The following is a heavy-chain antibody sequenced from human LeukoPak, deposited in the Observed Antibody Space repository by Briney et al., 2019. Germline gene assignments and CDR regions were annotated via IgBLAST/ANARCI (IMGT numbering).Heavy chain of an antibody. Sequence: GGSLRLSCAASGFTFSSYGMHWVRQAPGKGLEWVAVISYDGSNKYYADSVKGRFTISRDNSKNTLYLQMNSLRAEDTAVYYCAKDAIPLQYYYYMDVWGKGTTVTVSS. D-gene: IGHD4-11*01. V-gene: IGHV3-30*18. CDR1: GFTFSSYG. CDR3: AKDAIPLQYYYYMDV. J-gene: IGHJ6*03. CDR2: ISYDGSNK.